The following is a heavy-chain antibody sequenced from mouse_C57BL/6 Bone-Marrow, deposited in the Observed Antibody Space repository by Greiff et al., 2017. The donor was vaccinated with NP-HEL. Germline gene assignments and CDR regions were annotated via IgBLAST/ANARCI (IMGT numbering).Heavy chain of an antibody. V-gene: IGHV2-5*01. J-gene: IGHJ4*01. CDR2: IWRGGST. CDR3: AKSGGLRRRGHAMDY. Sequence: QVQLKQSGPGLVQPSQSLSITCTVSGFSLTSYGVHWVRQSPGKGLEWLGVIWRGGSTDYNAAFMSRLSITKDNSKSQVFFKMNSLQADDTAIYYCAKSGGLRRRGHAMDYWGQGTSVTVSS. D-gene: IGHD2-4*01. CDR1: GFSLTSYG.